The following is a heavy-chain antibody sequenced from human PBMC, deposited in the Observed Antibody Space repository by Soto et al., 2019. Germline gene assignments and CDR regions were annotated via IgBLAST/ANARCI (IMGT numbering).Heavy chain of an antibody. CDR2: MNPNSGNT. CDR1: GYTFTSYD. Sequence: ASVKVSCKASGYTFTSYDINWVRQATGQGFEWMGWMNPNSGNTGYAQKFQGRVTMTRNTSISTAYMELSSLRSEDTAVYYCARAHYDFWSGYLNWFDPWGQGTLVTVSS. V-gene: IGHV1-8*01. J-gene: IGHJ5*02. CDR3: ARAHYDFWSGYLNWFDP. D-gene: IGHD3-3*01.